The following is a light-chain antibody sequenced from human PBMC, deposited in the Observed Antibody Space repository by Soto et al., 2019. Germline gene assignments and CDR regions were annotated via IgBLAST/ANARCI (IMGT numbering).Light chain of an antibody. V-gene: IGKV3-20*01. CDR1: QSISSAD. CDR3: QQYGKLPIT. CDR2: DVY. Sequence: EIGLTQSAGSLSLSPGERGTLXCRASQSISSADQAWYQREPGQAPRLLSHDVYNRANGIPDRFSGSGSGTDFTLTISSLEPEDFAVYYCQQYGKLPITFGQGTRLEIK. J-gene: IGKJ5*01.